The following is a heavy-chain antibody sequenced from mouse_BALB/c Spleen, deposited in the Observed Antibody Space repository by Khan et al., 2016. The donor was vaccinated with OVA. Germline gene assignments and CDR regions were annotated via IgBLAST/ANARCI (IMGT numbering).Heavy chain of an antibody. CDR3: ARQPGYYGGSAIDH. CDR2: ISSGGSYT. Sequence: EVELVESGGDLVKPGGSLKLSCAASGFTFSSYGMSWVRQTPDKRLEWVASISSGGSYTYYPDSLKGRFTISRDNAKNTLFLQMSSLKSEDTAMYYCARQPGYYGGSAIDHWGQGTSVTVSS. J-gene: IGHJ4*01. V-gene: IGHV5-6*01. D-gene: IGHD2-3*01. CDR1: GFTFSSYG.